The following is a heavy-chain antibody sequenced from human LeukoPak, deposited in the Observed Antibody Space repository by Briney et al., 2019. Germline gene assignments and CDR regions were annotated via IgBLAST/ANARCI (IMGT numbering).Heavy chain of an antibody. Sequence: GGSLRLSCAASGFSLSNYGLHWVPQGPGKGLEWLAVINYDGSNRYYADSVKGRFTISKDSSENTLYLQMNRLRADDTAIYYCARWGGTRQFYFDYWGQGTLATVSS. J-gene: IGHJ4*02. D-gene: IGHD3-16*01. CDR2: INYDGSNR. CDR3: ARWGGTRQFYFDY. V-gene: IGHV3-33*01. CDR1: GFSLSNYG.